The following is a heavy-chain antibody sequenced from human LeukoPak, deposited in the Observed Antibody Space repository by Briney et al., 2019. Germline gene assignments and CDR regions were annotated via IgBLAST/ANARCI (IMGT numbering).Heavy chain of an antibody. CDR3: AKVNNIAVAGTFDY. Sequence: PGGSLRLSCAASGFTFSSYAVSWVRQAPGKGLEWVSGISGSGAGTYYADSVKGRLTISRDNSKNTLYLQINSLRAEDTAVYYCAKVNNIAVAGTFDYWGQGTLVTVSS. CDR2: ISGSGAGT. D-gene: IGHD6-13*01. V-gene: IGHV3-23*01. J-gene: IGHJ4*02. CDR1: GFTFSSYA.